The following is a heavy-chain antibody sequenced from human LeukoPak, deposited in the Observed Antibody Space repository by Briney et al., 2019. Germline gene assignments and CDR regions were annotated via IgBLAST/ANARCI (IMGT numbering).Heavy chain of an antibody. CDR1: GGSISSGGYS. J-gene: IGHJ4*02. V-gene: IGHV4-30-2*01. Sequence: SETLSLTCAVSGGSISSGGYSWSWIRQPPGKGLEWIGYIYHSGSTYYNPSLKGRVTISVDRSKNQFSLKLSSVTAADTAVYYCARGGVWYQPNFDYWGQGTLVSVSS. CDR2: IYHSGST. D-gene: IGHD2-2*01. CDR3: ARGGVWYQPNFDY.